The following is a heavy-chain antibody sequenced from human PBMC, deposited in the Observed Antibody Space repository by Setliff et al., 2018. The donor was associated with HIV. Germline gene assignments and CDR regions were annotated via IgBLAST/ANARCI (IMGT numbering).Heavy chain of an antibody. D-gene: IGHD1-26*01. J-gene: IGHJ4*02. Sequence: PGGSLRLSCAASGFVFSDHSLHWVRQAPGEGLEWLSYISAPGATVSYADYVRGRFIISRDSFRNVLYLQMKNLRVEDTALYYCVRDQLRRPERWDFDFWGQGTLVTVSS. CDR3: VRDQLRRPERWDFDF. CDR2: ISAPGATV. CDR1: GFVFSDHS. V-gene: IGHV3-48*01.